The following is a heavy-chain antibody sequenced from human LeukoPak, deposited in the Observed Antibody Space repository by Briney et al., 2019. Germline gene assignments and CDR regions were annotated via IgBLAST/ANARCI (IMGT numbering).Heavy chain of an antibody. V-gene: IGHV4-38-2*01. J-gene: IGHJ4*02. CDR2: IYHSGST. Sequence: PSETLSLTCAVSGYSISSGYYWGWIRQPPGMGLEWIGSIYHSGSTYYNPSRKSRVTISVDTSKNQFSLRPSSVTAADTAVYYCVRGVTYYDFWSGYYRALNFDYWGQGTLVTVSS. CDR3: VRGVTYYDFWSGYYRALNFDY. CDR1: GYSISSGYY. D-gene: IGHD3-3*01.